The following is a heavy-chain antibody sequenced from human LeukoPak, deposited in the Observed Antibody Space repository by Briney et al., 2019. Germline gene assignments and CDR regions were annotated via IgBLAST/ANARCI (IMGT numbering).Heavy chain of an antibody. Sequence: GGSLRLSCAASGFSVSSHYMSWVRQSPGKGLEWVSVYSDGYTYYADSVKGRFSISRDNFKNTLYLQMNNLRAEDTALYYRVRVFNSPCYGENWGQGTLVTVSA. J-gene: IGHJ4*02. V-gene: IGHV3-53*01. CDR3: VRVFNSPCYGEN. D-gene: IGHD2-2*01. CDR2: YSDGYT. CDR1: GFSVSSHY.